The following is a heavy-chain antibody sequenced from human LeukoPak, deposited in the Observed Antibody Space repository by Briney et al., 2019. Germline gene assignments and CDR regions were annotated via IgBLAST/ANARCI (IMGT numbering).Heavy chain of an antibody. Sequence: GGSLRLSCAASGFTFKSYWMNWVRQAPGKGLEWVAHIKEDGSEKYYVDSVKGRFTISRDNAKNSLYLQMNSLRAGDTAVYYCARAGYTYTWPPSYYYGMDVWGQGTTVTASS. J-gene: IGHJ6*02. D-gene: IGHD2-2*02. V-gene: IGHV3-7*05. CDR2: IKEDGSEK. CDR1: GFTFKSYW. CDR3: ARAGYTYTWPPSYYYGMDV.